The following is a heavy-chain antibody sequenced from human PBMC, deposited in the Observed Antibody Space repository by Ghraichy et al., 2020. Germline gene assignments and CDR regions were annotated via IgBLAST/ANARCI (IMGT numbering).Heavy chain of an antibody. Sequence: GGSLRLSCAASGFTFSSYWMSWVRQAPGKGLEWVANIKQDGSEKYYVDSVKGRFTISRDNAKNSLYLQMNSLRAEDTAVYYCAGGKGVVIMGYWGQGTLVTVSS. CDR1: GFTFSSYW. D-gene: IGHD3-3*01. J-gene: IGHJ4*02. CDR3: AGGKGVVIMGY. V-gene: IGHV3-7*03. CDR2: IKQDGSEK.